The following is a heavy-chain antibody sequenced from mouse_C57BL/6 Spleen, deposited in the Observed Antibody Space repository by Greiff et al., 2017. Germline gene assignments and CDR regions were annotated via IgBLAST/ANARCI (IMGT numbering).Heavy chain of an antibody. V-gene: IGHV3-6*01. CDR2: ISYDGSN. CDR1: GYSITSGYY. D-gene: IGHD2-4*01. Sequence: EVKVEESGPGLVKPSQSLSFTCSVTGYSITSGYYWNWIRQFPGNKLEWMGYISYDGSNNYNPSLKNLISITRDTSKDQFFLRLMSVTTEDTATYYCASSDYGCDYWGQGTTLTVSS. J-gene: IGHJ2*01. CDR3: ASSDYGCDY.